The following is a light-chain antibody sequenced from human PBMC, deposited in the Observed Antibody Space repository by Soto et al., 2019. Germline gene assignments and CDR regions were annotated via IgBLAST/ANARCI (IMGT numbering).Light chain of an antibody. CDR3: LQDYKYPRT. CDR2: AAS. Sequence: AIPMTQPPSSLSASVGDRVTITCRASQGIRNDLGWYQQKQGKAPKLLIYAASSVQSGVPSRFSGSGSGTEFTITSGSLQAEDFATYYCLQDYKYPRTFGQGTKVEIK. CDR1: QGIRND. V-gene: IGKV1-6*01. J-gene: IGKJ1*01.